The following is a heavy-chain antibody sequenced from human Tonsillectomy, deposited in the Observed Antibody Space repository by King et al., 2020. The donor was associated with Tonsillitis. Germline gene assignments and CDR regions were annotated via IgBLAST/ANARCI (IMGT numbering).Heavy chain of an antibody. CDR2: IYYSGST. D-gene: IGHD6-19*01. V-gene: IGHV4-61*01. CDR1: GGSVSSGSYY. CDR3: ARDLYSSGWYYFDY. J-gene: IGHJ4*02. Sequence: VQLQESGPGLVKPSETLSLTCTVSGGSVSSGSYYWRWIRQPPGKGLEWIGYIYYSGSTNYNPSLKGRVTISVDTSKNQFSLKLNSVTAAGTAVYYWARDLYSSGWYYFDYWGQGTLVTVSS.